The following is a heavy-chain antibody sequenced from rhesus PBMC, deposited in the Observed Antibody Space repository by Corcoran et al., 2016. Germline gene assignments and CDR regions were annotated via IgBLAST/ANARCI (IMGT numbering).Heavy chain of an antibody. CDR3: AKDRGFQYGLDS. V-gene: IGHV5-2*01. Sequence: EVQLVQSGAEVNSPGESLKISCKTSGYSFTSYWISWVRQMPVKGLGWRCAIDPSYSDTSDTPSIQGQVTISADKSISTADLQWSSLKASDSATYFCAKDRGFQYGLDSWGQGVVVTVSS. CDR2: IDPSYSDT. CDR1: GYSFTSYW. J-gene: IGHJ6*01.